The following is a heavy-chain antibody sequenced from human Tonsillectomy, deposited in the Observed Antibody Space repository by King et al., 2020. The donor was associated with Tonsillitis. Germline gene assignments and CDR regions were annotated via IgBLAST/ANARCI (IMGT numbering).Heavy chain of an antibody. CDR3: ARSFRLAVRSGCDCYDD. J-gene: IGHJ4*02. Sequence: QLVQSGAEVKKPGSSVKVSCKASGGTFSSYIINWVRQAPGQGLEWMGGITPMFGTANYAQKFQGRVTITADESTSTAYMELSSLRSEDTAVFYCARSFRLAVRSGCDCYDDWGQGTLVTVSS. V-gene: IGHV1-69*12. CDR2: ITPMFGTA. CDR1: GGTFSSYI. D-gene: IGHD3-16*01.